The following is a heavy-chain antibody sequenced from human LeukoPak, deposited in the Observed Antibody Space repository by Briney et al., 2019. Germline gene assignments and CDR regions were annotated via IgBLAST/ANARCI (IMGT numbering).Heavy chain of an antibody. D-gene: IGHD3-16*01. V-gene: IGHV3-66*01. CDR1: EFSVGSNY. J-gene: IGHJ4*02. CDR3: ARWRIGGGGGLDY. Sequence: GGSLRLSCAASEFSVGSNYMTWVRQAPGKGLEWVSLIYSGGSTYYADSVKGRFTISRDNSKNTLYLQMGSLRAEDMAVYYCARWRIGGGGGLDYWGQGTLVTVSS. CDR2: IYSGGST.